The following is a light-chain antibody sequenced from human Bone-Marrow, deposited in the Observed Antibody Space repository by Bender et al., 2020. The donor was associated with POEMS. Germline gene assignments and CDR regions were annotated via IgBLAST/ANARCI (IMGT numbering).Light chain of an antibody. Sequence: SYDLTQPPSVSVSPGQTARIACSGEALPKQTAYWYQQKAGQAPVLVMFDDTERPSGIPERFSGSNSGNTATLTISRVEAGDEACYYCQLWDSSSDNPAFGGGTNLIVL. V-gene: IGLV3-21*02. CDR1: ALPKQT. CDR3: QLWDSSSDNPA. CDR2: DDT. J-gene: IGLJ2*01.